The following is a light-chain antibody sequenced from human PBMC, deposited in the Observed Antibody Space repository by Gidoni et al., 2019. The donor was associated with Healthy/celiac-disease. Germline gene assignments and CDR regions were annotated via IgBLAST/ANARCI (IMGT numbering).Light chain of an antibody. CDR3: SSYTSSSTLV. CDR1: SSEVGGYNY. Sequence: SPGQSITISRTGTSSEVGGYNYVSWYQQHPVKAPNLTIYEVSNRPSGVSNRFSGSKSGNTVSLTITGLQAEDEADYYCSSYTSSSTLVFGTGTKVTVL. V-gene: IGLV2-14*01. J-gene: IGLJ1*01. CDR2: EVS.